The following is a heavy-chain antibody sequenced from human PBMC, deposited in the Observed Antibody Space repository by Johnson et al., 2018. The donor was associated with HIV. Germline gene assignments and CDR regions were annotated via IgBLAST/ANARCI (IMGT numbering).Heavy chain of an antibody. D-gene: IGHD3-16*01. CDR2: ISGSGGST. J-gene: IGHJ3*01. CDR3: ARGSRYTYDNDDVYLLQAFDV. Sequence: QVQLVESGGGLVKPGGSLRLSCAASGFTFSHYYMTWIRQAPGKGLEWVSAISGSGGSTYYPGSVKGRFTISRENAKNSLYLQMNSLRIEDTAVYYCARGSRYTYDNDDVYLLQAFDVWGQGTVVTVSS. CDR1: GFTFSHYY. V-gene: IGHV3-11*04.